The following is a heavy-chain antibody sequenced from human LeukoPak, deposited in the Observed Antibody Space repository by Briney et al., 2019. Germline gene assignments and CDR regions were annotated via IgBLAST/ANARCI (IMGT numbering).Heavy chain of an antibody. V-gene: IGHV4-34*01. CDR2: INHSGST. CDR3: ARGRREERAFDI. J-gene: IGHJ3*02. CDR1: GFTCRRYR. Sequence: PGGSLRLSSSASGFTCRRYRMNWFRQPPGKGLALIGEINHSGSTNYNPSLKSRVTISVDTSKNQFSLKLSSVTAADTAVYYCARGRREERAFDIWGQGTMVTVSS. D-gene: IGHD1-26*01.